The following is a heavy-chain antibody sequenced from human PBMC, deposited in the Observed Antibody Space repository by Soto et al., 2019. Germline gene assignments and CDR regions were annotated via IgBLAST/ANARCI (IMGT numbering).Heavy chain of an antibody. CDR1: WFTVSSNY. Sequence: LRLSCAASWFTVSSNYMSWVRQAPGKGLEWVSVIYSGGSTYYADSVKGRFTISRDNSKNTLYLQMNSLRAEDTAVYYCARDAYYYDSSGYYLNYYYYYGMDVWGQGTTVTVSS. J-gene: IGHJ6*02. V-gene: IGHV3-53*01. CDR2: IYSGGST. CDR3: ARDAYYYDSSGYYLNYYYYYGMDV. D-gene: IGHD3-22*01.